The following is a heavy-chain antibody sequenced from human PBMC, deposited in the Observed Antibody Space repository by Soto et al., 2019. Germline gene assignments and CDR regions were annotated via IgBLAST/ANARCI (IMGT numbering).Heavy chain of an antibody. D-gene: IGHD3-22*01. CDR3: AAHYYDSSGYFRYFQH. CDR1: GYTLTELS. CDR2: FDPEDGET. Sequence: ASVKVSCKVSGYTLTELSMHWVRQAPGKGLEWMGGFDPEDGETIYAQKFQGRVTMTEDTSTDTAYMELSSLRSEDTAVYYCAAHYYDSSGYFRYFQHWGQGTLVTVSS. V-gene: IGHV1-24*01. J-gene: IGHJ1*01.